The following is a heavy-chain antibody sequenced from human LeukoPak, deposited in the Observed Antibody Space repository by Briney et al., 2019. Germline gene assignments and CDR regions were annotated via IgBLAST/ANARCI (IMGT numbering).Heavy chain of an antibody. CDR1: GYTFTDYY. Sequence: ASVKVSCKVSGYTFTDYYMHWVQQAPGKGLEWMGLVDPEDGETIYAEKFQGRVTITVDTSTDTAYVELSSLRSEDTAVYYCATSPRIVGAADYWGQGTLVTVSS. CDR2: VDPEDGET. CDR3: ATSPRIVGAADY. V-gene: IGHV1-69-2*01. D-gene: IGHD1-26*01. J-gene: IGHJ4*02.